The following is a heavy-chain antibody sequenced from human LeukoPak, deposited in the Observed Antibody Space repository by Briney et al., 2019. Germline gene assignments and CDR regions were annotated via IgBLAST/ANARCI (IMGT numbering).Heavy chain of an antibody. CDR3: AKVGLLAISGPWGYFDY. Sequence: GGSLRLSCAASGFTFSSYGMHWVRQAPGKGLEWVAVISYDGSNKYYADSAKGRFTISRDNSKNTLYLQMNSLRADDTAVYYCAKVGLLAISGPWGYFDYWGQGSLVTVSS. J-gene: IGHJ4*02. D-gene: IGHD6-19*01. CDR2: ISYDGSNK. CDR1: GFTFSSYG. V-gene: IGHV3-30*18.